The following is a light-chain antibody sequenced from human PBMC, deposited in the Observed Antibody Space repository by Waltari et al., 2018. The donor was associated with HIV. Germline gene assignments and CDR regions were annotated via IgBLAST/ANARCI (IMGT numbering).Light chain of an antibody. J-gene: IGLJ3*02. V-gene: IGLV1-51*01. CDR3: GTWDTSLDAGV. CDR2: DNT. CDR1: SSTIGNNY. Sequence: SVLTQPPSVSAAPGPKVTIHCSGSSSTIGNNYVSWFQQLPGAAPRFPIYDNTQRPSGVPDRFSGSRSGTSATLGVAGLQPGDEADYYCGTWDTSLDAGVFGGGTKLTVL.